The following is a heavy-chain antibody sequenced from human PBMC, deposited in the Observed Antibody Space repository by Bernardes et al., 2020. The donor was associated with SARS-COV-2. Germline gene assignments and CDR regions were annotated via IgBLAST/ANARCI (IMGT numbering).Heavy chain of an antibody. Sequence: LSLTCTVSGGAISNNNYFWGWVRQPPGKGLEWIGSIYYGGSAYYNPSLKSRVTISVDTSRNQFSLKLRSLTAADTAVYYCARPSRDGYGDDPFDIWGQGTMVTVSS. V-gene: IGHV4-39*01. CDR3: ARPSRDGYGDDPFDI. D-gene: IGHD2-2*03. CDR2: IYYGGSA. CDR1: GGAISNNNYF. J-gene: IGHJ3*02.